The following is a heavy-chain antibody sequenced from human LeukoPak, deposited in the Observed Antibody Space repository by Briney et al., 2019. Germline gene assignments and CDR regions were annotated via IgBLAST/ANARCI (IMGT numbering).Heavy chain of an antibody. CDR2: FEPEEGAHGET. CDR1: GYSLSDLS. V-gene: IGHV1-24*01. Sequence: GASVRVSCRVSGYSLSDLSIHWVRHVAAKGLEWMGGFEPEEGAHGETNFAQKFQGRVTMTEDTSTDTAYMELSSLRSEDTAVYYCATVAYYYGSGSPSLGYWGQGTLVTVSS. J-gene: IGHJ4*02. CDR3: ATVAYYYGSGSPSLGY. D-gene: IGHD3-10*01.